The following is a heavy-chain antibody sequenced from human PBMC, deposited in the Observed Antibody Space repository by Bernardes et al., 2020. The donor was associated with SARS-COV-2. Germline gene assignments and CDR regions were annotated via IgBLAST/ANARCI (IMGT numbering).Heavy chain of an antibody. CDR1: GCSVSSGSYY. CDR3: ARDRGATILRLVD. Sequence: SETLSLTCTVSGCSVSSGSYYWSWLRQPPGKGLEWIGYIYYSGSTNYNPSLKSRVTISVDTSKNQFSLKLSSVTAADTAVYYCARDRGATILRLVDWGQGTLVTVSS. CDR2: IYYSGST. D-gene: IGHD5-12*01. J-gene: IGHJ4*02. V-gene: IGHV4-61*01.